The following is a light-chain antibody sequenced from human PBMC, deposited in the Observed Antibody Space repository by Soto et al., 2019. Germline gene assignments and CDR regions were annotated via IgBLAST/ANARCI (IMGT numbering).Light chain of an antibody. Sequence: DIHMTQSPASLSASVGDRVTITCQASQNITNYLNWYQQKPGRAPKLLIYDASNLEAGVPSRFRGRGSGTDFTFTISRLQPEDIATYYCQQYENLPTFGHGTRLEIK. CDR1: QNITNY. CDR2: DAS. J-gene: IGKJ5*01. V-gene: IGKV1-33*01. CDR3: QQYENLPT.